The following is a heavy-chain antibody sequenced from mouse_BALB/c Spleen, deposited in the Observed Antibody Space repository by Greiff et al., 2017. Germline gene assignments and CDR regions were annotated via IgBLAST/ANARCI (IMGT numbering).Heavy chain of an antibody. CDR2: IDPSDSET. CDR3: ARERYDEKDYFDY. Sequence: VQLQQPGAELVKPGAPVKLSCKASGYTFTSYWMNWVKQRPGRGLEWIGRIDPSDSETHYNQKFKDKATLTVDKSSSTAYIQLSSLTSEDSAVYYCARERYDEKDYFDYWGQGTTLTVSS. D-gene: IGHD2-14*01. CDR1: GYTFTSYW. J-gene: IGHJ2*01. V-gene: IGHV1-69*02.